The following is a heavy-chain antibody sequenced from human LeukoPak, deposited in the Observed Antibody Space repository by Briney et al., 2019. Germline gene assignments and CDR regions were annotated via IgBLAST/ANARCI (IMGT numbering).Heavy chain of an antibody. CDR2: ISGGGGTG. Sequence: GASVKVSCKASGYTFTDYDIHWVRQAPGQRLEWMGWISGGGGTGTYSQNFQDRVTITWDTSATTAYMELNSLRSEDTAVYYCARVLWFGHLYNWFDPWGQGTLVTVSS. D-gene: IGHD3-10*01. CDR1: GYTFTDYD. CDR3: ARVLWFGHLYNWFDP. V-gene: IGHV1-3*01. J-gene: IGHJ5*02.